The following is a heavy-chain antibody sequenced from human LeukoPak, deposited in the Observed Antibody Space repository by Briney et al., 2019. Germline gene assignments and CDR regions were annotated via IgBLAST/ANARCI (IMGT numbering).Heavy chain of an antibody. Sequence: GASVKVSCKASGYTFTSYYMHWVRQAPGQGLEWMGIINPSGGSTSYAQKFQGRVTMTRDTSTSTVYMELSSLRSEDTAVYYCARDGPRIAAFGEDFDYWGQGTLVTVSS. J-gene: IGHJ4*02. CDR3: ARDGPRIAAFGEDFDY. CDR2: INPSGGST. V-gene: IGHV1-46*01. D-gene: IGHD6-6*01. CDR1: GYTFTSYY.